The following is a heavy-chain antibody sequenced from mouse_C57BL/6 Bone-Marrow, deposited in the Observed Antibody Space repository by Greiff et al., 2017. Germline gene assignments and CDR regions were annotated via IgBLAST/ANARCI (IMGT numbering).Heavy chain of an antibody. Sequence: EVQLQQSGAELVRPGASVKLSCTASGFNIKDDYMHWVKQRPEQGLEWIGWIDPENGDTEYASKFQGKATITADTSSNTANLQRSSLTSKDTAVNYWTTAYGSSYGFAYWGQGTLVTVSA. CDR1: GFNIKDDY. D-gene: IGHD1-1*01. CDR2: IDPENGDT. CDR3: TTAYGSSYGFAY. J-gene: IGHJ3*01. V-gene: IGHV14-4*01.